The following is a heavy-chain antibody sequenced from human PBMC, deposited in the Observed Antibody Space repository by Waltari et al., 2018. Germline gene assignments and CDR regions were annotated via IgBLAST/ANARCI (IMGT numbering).Heavy chain of an antibody. CDR3: TLDSSGYITGAFDI. CDR2: IYSGGST. J-gene: IGHJ3*02. CDR1: GFTVSSNY. D-gene: IGHD3-22*01. V-gene: IGHV3-53*01. Sequence: EVQLVESGGGLIQPGGSLRLSCAASGFTVSSNYMSWVRQAPGKGLEWVSVIYSGGSTYYADSVKGRFTISRDNSKNTLYLQMNSLRAEDTAVYYCTLDSSGYITGAFDIWGQGTMVTVSS.